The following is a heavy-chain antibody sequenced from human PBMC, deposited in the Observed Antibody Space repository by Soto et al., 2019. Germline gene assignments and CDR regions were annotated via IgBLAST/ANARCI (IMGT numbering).Heavy chain of an antibody. CDR2: IDPSDSYT. CDR1: GYSFTSYW. CDR3: AKGYSSSWYWLDP. D-gene: IGHD6-13*01. J-gene: IGHJ5*02. V-gene: IGHV5-10-1*01. Sequence: GESLKISCKGSGYSFTSYWISWVRQMPGKGLEWMGRIDPSDSYTKYSPSFQGHVTMSADKSISTAYLQWSSLKASDTAIYYCAKGYSSSWYWLDPWGQGTLVTVPQ.